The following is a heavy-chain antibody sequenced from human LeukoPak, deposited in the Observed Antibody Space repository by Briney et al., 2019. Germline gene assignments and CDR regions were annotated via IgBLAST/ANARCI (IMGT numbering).Heavy chain of an antibody. CDR1: GFTFSSYG. CDR3: AKARYYYDSSGYYKQPSYGMDV. V-gene: IGHV3-30*18. D-gene: IGHD3-22*01. Sequence: GGSLRLSCAASGFTFSSYGMHWVRQAPGRGLEWVAVISYDGSNKYYADSVKGRFTISRDNSKNTLYLQMNSLRAEDTAVYYCAKARYYYDSSGYYKQPSYGMDVWGQGTTVTVSS. CDR2: ISYDGSNK. J-gene: IGHJ6*02.